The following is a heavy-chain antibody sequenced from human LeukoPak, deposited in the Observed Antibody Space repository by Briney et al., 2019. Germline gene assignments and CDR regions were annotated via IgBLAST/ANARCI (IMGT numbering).Heavy chain of an antibody. V-gene: IGHV3-30*04. Sequence: GGSLTLSCAASGLTFRSSAMHWVRQAPGKGLQWVALLSYGGSTEYHADSVKGRFTISRDTSKNTLYLQMNSLRAEDTAVYYCARALWVGGYFDYWGQGTRVTVSS. CDR2: LSYGGSTE. CDR3: ARALWVGGYFDY. J-gene: IGHJ4*02. D-gene: IGHD3-10*01. CDR1: GLTFRSSA.